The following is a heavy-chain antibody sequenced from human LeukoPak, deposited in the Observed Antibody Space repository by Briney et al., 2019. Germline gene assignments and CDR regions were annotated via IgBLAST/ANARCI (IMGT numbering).Heavy chain of an antibody. Sequence: SETLSLTCTVSGGSLSRYYWSWIRQPPGKGLEWIGWLGYIHNTGSTSYSPSLRSRVSISVDTSENQISLMLNSVTAADTAVYFCARRLTSSSWFYGMDVWGQGTTVTVSS. J-gene: IGHJ6*02. CDR2: IHNTGST. V-gene: IGHV4-4*09. D-gene: IGHD6-13*01. CDR3: ARRLTSSSWFYGMDV. CDR1: GGSLSRYY.